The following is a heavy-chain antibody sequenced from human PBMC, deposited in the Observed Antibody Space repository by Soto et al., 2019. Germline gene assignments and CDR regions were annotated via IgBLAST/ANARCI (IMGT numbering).Heavy chain of an antibody. V-gene: IGHV1-18*01. Sequence: GASVKVSCKASGYTFTSYGISWVRQAPGQGLEWMGWISAYNGNTNYAQKLQGRVTMTTDTSTSTAYMELRSLRSDDTAVYYCARHIVPYYDFCRDPLAYWSQGSFVPVS. CDR2: ISAYNGNT. J-gene: IGHJ4*02. D-gene: IGHD3-3*01. CDR3: ARHIVPYYDFCRDPLAY. CDR1: GYTFTSYG.